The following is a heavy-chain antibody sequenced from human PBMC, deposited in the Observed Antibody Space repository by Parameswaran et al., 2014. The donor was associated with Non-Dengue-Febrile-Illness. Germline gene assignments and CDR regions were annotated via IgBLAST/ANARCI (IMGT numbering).Heavy chain of an antibody. J-gene: IGHJ4*02. CDR3: TTGPIGGDCLD. CDR2: IKSKTDGGTT. D-gene: IGHD2-21*02. Sequence: RWIRQPPGKGLEWVGRIKSKTDGGTTDYAAPVKGRFTISRDDSKNTLYLQMNSLKTEDTAVYYCTTGPIGGDCLDWGQGTLVTVSS. V-gene: IGHV3-15*01.